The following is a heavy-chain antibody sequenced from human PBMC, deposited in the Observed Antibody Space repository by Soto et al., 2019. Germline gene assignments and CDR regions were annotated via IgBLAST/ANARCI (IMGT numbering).Heavy chain of an antibody. V-gene: IGHV3-15*01. J-gene: IGHJ2*01. Sequence: WIRQPPGKGLEWVGRIKSKTDGGTTDYAAPVKGRFTISRDDSKNTLYLQMNSLKTEDTAVYYCTSFRGDPILYWYFDLWGRGTLVTVTS. D-gene: IGHD2-21*02. CDR2: IKSKTDGGTT. CDR3: TSFRGDPILYWYFDL.